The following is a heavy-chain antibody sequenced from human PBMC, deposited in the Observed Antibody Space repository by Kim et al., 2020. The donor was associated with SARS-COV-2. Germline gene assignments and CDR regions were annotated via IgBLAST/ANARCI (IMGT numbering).Heavy chain of an antibody. V-gene: IGHV3-20*01. CDR2: INWNGGST. D-gene: IGHD3-9*01. J-gene: IGHJ6*02. CDR1: GFTFDDYG. Sequence: GGSLRLSCAASGFTFDDYGMSWVRQAPGKGLEWVSGINWNGGSTGYADSVKGRFTISRDNAKNSLYLQMNSLRAEYTALYHCARGVGRYFDWLFRTPDYYGMDVWGQGTTVTVSS. CDR3: ARGVGRYFDWLFRTPDYYGMDV.